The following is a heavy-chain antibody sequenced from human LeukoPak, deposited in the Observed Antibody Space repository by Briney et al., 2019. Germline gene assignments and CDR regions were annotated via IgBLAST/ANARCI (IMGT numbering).Heavy chain of an antibody. J-gene: IGHJ5*02. CDR1: GYTFSNYY. Sequence: ASVKVSCKASGYTFSNYYIHWVRQAPGQGLEWLGIINPSGGSTSYAQKFQGRVTITADESTSTAYMELSSLRSEDTAVYYCARDPSGIRRWFDPWGQGTLVTVSS. CDR2: INPSGGST. CDR3: ARDPSGIRRWFDP. V-gene: IGHV1-46*01. D-gene: IGHD3-10*01.